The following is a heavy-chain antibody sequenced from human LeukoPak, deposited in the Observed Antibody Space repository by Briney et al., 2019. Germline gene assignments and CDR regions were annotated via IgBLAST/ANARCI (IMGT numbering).Heavy chain of an antibody. CDR3: ARDSRGSSSYGSGSYYTLDY. CDR2: FYGGGST. Sequence: GGSLRLSCAASGFTVSSNYMSWVRQAPGKGLEWVSVFYGGGSTYYADSVKGRFTISRDNSKNTLYLHMNSLRAEDTAVYYCARDSRGSSSYGSGSYYTLDYWGQGTLVTVSS. V-gene: IGHV3-66*01. D-gene: IGHD3-10*01. CDR1: GFTVSSNY. J-gene: IGHJ4*02.